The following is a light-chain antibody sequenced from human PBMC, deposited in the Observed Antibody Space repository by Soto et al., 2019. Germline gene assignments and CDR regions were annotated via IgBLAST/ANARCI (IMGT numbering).Light chain of an antibody. CDR2: GAS. Sequence: EIVLTQSPATLSLSPGERATRSCRASQSVSSNLAWYQQKPGQAPRLLIYGASTRATGIPARFSGSGSGTEFTLTISSLEPEDFAVYYCQQRSNWRITFGQGTRLEIK. J-gene: IGKJ5*01. V-gene: IGKV3-11*01. CDR1: QSVSSN. CDR3: QQRSNWRIT.